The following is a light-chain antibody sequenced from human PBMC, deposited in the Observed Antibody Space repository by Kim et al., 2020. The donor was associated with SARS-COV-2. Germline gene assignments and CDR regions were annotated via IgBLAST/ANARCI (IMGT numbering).Light chain of an antibody. Sequence: VLTQSPGTLSLSPGERATLSCRASQSISSSYFAWYQHKPGQAPRLLISGPSSRATGVPDRFSGSGYETDCTLTISRLEPEDVAVYYCHQYVTSPWTFGQGTKVDIK. J-gene: IGKJ1*01. V-gene: IGKV3-20*01. CDR1: QSISSSY. CDR3: HQYVTSPWT. CDR2: GPS.